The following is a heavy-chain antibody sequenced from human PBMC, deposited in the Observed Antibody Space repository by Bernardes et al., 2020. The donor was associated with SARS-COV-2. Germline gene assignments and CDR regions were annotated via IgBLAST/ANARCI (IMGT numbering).Heavy chain of an antibody. CDR1: GFTFNTYA. Sequence: GGSRRLSYAASGFTFNTYAMTWVRPAPGKGLEWVAVINGNDDNKYYAESVKGRVTISRDNSRNTVYLEMSSLRADDTAVYYCSKNAKYSSSSMEVWGQGTTVTVS. CDR2: INGNDDNK. D-gene: IGHD6-6*01. J-gene: IGHJ6*02. CDR3: SKNAKYSSSSMEV. V-gene: IGHV3-23*01.